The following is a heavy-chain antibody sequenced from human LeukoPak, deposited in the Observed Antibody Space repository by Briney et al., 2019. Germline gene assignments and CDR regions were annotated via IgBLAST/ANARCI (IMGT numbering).Heavy chain of an antibody. Sequence: GGSLRLSCAASGFIFDDYGMSWVRQAPGKGLEWVSGINWNGGNTGYADSVKGRFTISRDNAKNSLYLQMNSLRAEDTALYYCARSSHNNYWYFDYWGQGTLVTVSS. CDR1: GFIFDDYG. D-gene: IGHD1-1*01. V-gene: IGHV3-20*04. CDR2: INWNGGNT. J-gene: IGHJ4*02. CDR3: ARSSHNNYWYFDY.